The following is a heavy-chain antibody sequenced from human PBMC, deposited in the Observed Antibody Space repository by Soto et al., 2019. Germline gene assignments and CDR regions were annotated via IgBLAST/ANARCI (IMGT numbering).Heavy chain of an antibody. CDR1: GFTFSSYS. CDR2: ISSSSSTI. D-gene: IGHD3-10*01. V-gene: IGHV3-48*02. Sequence: GGSLRLSCAASGFTFSSYSMNWVRQAPGKGLEWVSYISSSSSTIYYADSVKGRFTISRDNAKNSLYLQMNSLRDEDTAVYYCARAKWHDGSGRVREFDYWGQGALVTVLL. CDR3: ARAKWHDGSGRVREFDY. J-gene: IGHJ4*02.